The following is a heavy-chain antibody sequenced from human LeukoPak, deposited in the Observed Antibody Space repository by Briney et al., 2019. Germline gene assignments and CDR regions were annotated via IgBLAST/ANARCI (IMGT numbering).Heavy chain of an antibody. D-gene: IGHD2-2*01. CDR2: IWYDGSNE. V-gene: IGHV3-33*01. Sequence: GRSLRLSCVASGFSFSSYGIHWVRQAPGKGLEWVSVIWYDGSNEHYAESVKGRFTISRDNSKNTVFLQMKSLRVEDTAVYYCARNPQLLPDWNFDLWGRGTLVTVSS. CDR3: ARNPQLLPDWNFDL. J-gene: IGHJ2*01. CDR1: GFSFSSYG.